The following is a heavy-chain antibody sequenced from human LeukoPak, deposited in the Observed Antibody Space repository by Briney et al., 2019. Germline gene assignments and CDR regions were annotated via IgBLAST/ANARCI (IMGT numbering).Heavy chain of an antibody. CDR3: ASWDWNPNYYFDY. J-gene: IGHJ4*02. CDR2: INPNSGGT. V-gene: IGHV1-2*02. CDR1: GYTFTGYY. D-gene: IGHD1-1*01. Sequence: ASVKVSCKTSGYTFTGYYMHWVRQAPGQGLEWMGWINPNSGGTNYAQKFQGRVTMTRDTSITTAYMELSSLRSDDTAVYYCASWDWNPNYYFDYWGQGTLVTVSS.